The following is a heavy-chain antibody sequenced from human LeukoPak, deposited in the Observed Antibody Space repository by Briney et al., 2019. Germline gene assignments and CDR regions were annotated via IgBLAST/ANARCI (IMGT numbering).Heavy chain of an antibody. Sequence: GGSLRLSCAASGFTFSNYWMSWVRQAPGKGLEWVANINEDGSAQYYVGSVRGRFTISRDNAKNSLYLQMNSLRVEDTAVYYCAIDSFSISAQSTVNFGYWGQGILVTVSS. CDR1: GFTFSNYW. D-gene: IGHD2-21*01. CDR3: AIDSFSISAQSTVNFGY. J-gene: IGHJ4*02. V-gene: IGHV3-7*01. CDR2: INEDGSAQ.